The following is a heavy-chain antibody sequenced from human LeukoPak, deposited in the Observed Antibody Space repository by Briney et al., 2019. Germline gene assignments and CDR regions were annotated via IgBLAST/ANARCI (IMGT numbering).Heavy chain of an antibody. CDR2: ISHSGST. V-gene: IGHV4-39*07. Sequence: SETLSLTCTVSGDSITSTSYYWSWIRQPPGKGLEWIGEISHSGSTNYNPSLKSRVTISVDTSKNQFSLKLSSVTAADTAVYYCAAQYSGYVRLDYWGQGTLVTVSS. CDR1: GDSITSTSYY. J-gene: IGHJ4*02. D-gene: IGHD5-12*01. CDR3: AAQYSGYVRLDY.